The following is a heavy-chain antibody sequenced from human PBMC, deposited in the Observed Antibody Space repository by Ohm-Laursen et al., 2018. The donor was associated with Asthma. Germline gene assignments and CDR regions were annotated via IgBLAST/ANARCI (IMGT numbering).Heavy chain of an antibody. D-gene: IGHD2-2*03. CDR2: IWYDGSNK. CDR3: ARDTSWILNY. J-gene: IGHJ4*02. CDR1: GFIFTNYG. Sequence: SLRLSCTASGFIFTNYGMHWVRQAPGKGLEWVAVIWYDGSNKYYGDSVKGRFTISRDNSKNTVDLQMNNLRAKDTAVYYCARDTSWILNYWGQGTLVTVSS. V-gene: IGHV3-33*01.